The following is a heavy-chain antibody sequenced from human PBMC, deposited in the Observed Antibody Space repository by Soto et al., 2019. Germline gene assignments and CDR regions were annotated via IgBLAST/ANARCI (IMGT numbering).Heavy chain of an antibody. Sequence: SVKVSCKASGGTLSSYAISWVRQAPGQGLEWMGGIIPIFGTANYAQKFQGRVTITADESTSTAYMELSSLRSEDTAVYYCARTKTSDSGYDHPNSGNYYYYGMDVWGQGTTVTVSS. V-gene: IGHV1-69*13. CDR2: IIPIFGTA. D-gene: IGHD5-12*01. CDR1: GGTLSSYA. CDR3: ARTKTSDSGYDHPNSGNYYYYGMDV. J-gene: IGHJ6*02.